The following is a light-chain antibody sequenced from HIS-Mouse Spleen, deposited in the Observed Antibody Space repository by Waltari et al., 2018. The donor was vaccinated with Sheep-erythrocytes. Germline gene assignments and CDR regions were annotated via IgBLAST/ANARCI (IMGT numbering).Light chain of an antibody. J-gene: IGKJ1*01. CDR2: KAS. V-gene: IGKV1-5*03. CDR3: QQYNSYSWT. Sequence: DIQMTQSPSTLSASVGDRVTITCRASQSISSGVAWYQQKPGKAPKLLIYKASSLDSGFPSRFSGSGYGTEFTLTISSLQPDDFATYYCQQYNSYSWTFGQGTKVEIK. CDR1: QSISSG.